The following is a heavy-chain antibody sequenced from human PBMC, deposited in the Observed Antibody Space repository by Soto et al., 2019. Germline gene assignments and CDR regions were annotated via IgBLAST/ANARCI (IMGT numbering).Heavy chain of an antibody. V-gene: IGHV4-59*08. CDR2: IYYSGST. CDR1: GGSISSYY. J-gene: IGHJ6*03. D-gene: IGHD3-10*01. Sequence: SETLSLTCTVSGGSISSYYWSWIRQPPGKGLEWIGYIYYSGSTYYNPSLKSRVTISVDTSRNQFSLELSSVTAADTAVYYCARLPLVRGVSHYYYYYMDVWGKGTTVTVPS. CDR3: ARLPLVRGVSHYYYYYMDV.